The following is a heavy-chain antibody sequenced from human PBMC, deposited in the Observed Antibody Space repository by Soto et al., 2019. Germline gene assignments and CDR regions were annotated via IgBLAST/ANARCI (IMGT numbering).Heavy chain of an antibody. CDR1: GFSLSTSGVG. V-gene: IGHV2-5*02. CDR3: VHLIAVAGIPDY. CDR2: IYWDDDK. Sequence: QITLKESGPTLVKPTQTLTLTCTFSGFSLSTSGVGVSWIRQPPGKALEWLALIYWDDDKRYSPSLKSRLTITKDTSKNQVVLTMTNMDPVDTATYYCVHLIAVAGIPDYWGQRTLVTVSS. J-gene: IGHJ4*02. D-gene: IGHD6-19*01.